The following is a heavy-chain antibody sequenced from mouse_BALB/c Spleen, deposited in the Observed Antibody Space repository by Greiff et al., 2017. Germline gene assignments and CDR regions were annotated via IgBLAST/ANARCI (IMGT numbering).Heavy chain of an antibody. J-gene: IGHJ2*01. Sequence: EVQLVESGGGLVKPGGSLKLSCAASGFTFSSFGMHWVRQAPEKGLEWVAYISSGSSTIYYADTVKGRFTISRDNPKNTLFLQMTSLRSEDTAMYYCARSGWSPYYFDYWGQGTALTVSS. V-gene: IGHV5-17*02. CDR2: ISSGSSTI. CDR3: ARSGWSPYYFDY. CDR1: GFTFSSFG. D-gene: IGHD1-1*02.